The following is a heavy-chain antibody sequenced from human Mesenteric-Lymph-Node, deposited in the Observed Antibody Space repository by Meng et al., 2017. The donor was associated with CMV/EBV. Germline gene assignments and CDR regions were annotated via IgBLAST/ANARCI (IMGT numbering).Heavy chain of an antibody. CDR2: ISSSGRI. CDR1: EFIFKNYH. CDR3: ARGWGQYGGLAESWGPAPTKSEFDY. Sequence: GESLKISCSSFEFIFKNYHINWVRQAPGKGLEWVSHISSSGRIFYADSVKGRFTISRDTAKNSLYLQMNSLRAEDTAVYYCARGWGQYGGLAESWGPAPTKSEFDYWGQGTLVTVSS. V-gene: IGHV3-48*03. J-gene: IGHJ4*02. D-gene: IGHD3-16*01.